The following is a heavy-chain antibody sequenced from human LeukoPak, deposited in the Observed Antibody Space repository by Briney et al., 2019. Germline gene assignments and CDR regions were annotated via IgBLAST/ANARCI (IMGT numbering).Heavy chain of an antibody. V-gene: IGHV4-59*01. D-gene: IGHD1-26*01. CDR3: ARALVGDNPSHDAFDI. Sequence: SETLSLTCTVSGGSISSYYWSRIRQPPGKGLEWIGYIYYSGSTNYNPSLKSRVTISVDTSKNQFSLKLSSVTAADTAVYYCARALVGDNPSHDAFDIWGQGTMVTVSS. J-gene: IGHJ3*02. CDR1: GGSISSYY. CDR2: IYYSGST.